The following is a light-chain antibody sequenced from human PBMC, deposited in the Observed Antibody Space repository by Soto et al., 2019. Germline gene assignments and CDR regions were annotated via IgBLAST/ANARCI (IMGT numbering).Light chain of an antibody. J-gene: IGKJ4*01. V-gene: IGKV3-11*01. CDR1: QSVNNY. CDR2: DAS. CDR3: LQRNNWPPALT. Sequence: EIVLTQSPATLSLSPGERATLSCRASQSVNNYLAWYQQKPGQAPRLLIYDASNRATGIPARFRGSGSGTDFTLTISSLEXXXXAVYYCLQRNNWPPALTFGGGTKVEIK.